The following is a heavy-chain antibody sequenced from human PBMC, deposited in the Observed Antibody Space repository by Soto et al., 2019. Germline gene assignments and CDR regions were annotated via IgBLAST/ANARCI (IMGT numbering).Heavy chain of an antibody. CDR3: SRDGWFPKTYRYYMDV. J-gene: IGHJ6*03. CDR1: GYTFTNYY. CDR2: INPSGGST. D-gene: IGHD6-19*01. Sequence: QVQLVQSGAEVKKPGASVKVSCKASGYTFTNYYIHWVRQAPGQGLEWMGMINPSGGSTTYAQKFQGRVTMTRGTSTSTVFMELNSLRSEDTAVYYCSRDGWFPKTYRYYMDVWGRGTTVTVSS. V-gene: IGHV1-46*03.